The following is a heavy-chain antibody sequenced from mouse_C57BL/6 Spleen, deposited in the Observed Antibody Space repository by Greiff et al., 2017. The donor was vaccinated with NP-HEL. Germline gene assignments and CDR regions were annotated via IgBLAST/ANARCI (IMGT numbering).Heavy chain of an antibody. D-gene: IGHD2-12*01. CDR3: ARGSYLGVNVFAY. CDR1: GYTFTSYW. Sequence: QVQLQQPGTELVKPGASVKLSCKASGYTFTSYWMHWVTQRPGQGLEWIGNINPSNGGTNYIEKFKSKATLTVDNSSRTAYMQLSSLTSEDAAVYYCARGSYLGVNVFAYWGQGTLVTVSA. CDR2: INPSNGGT. V-gene: IGHV1-53*01. J-gene: IGHJ3*01.